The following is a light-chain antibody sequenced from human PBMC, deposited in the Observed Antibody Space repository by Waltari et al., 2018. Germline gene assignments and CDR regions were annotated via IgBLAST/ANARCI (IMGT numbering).Light chain of an antibody. J-gene: IGKJ1*01. Sequence: DIVMTQSPDSLAVSLGERATIHCNSSQSILYSANNKNYLAWYQQKPGQPPKLLIYWASSRQSGVPDRFSGSGSGTDFTLTISGLQAEDVAVYYCQHYYSTPRTFGQGTRVEIK. V-gene: IGKV4-1*01. CDR3: QHYYSTPRT. CDR2: WAS. CDR1: QSILYSANNKNY.